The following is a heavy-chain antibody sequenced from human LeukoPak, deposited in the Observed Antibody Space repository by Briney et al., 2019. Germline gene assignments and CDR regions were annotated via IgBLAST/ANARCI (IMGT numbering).Heavy chain of an antibody. D-gene: IGHD3-10*01. J-gene: IGHJ4*02. Sequence: GGSLRLSCAASGFTFSNYWMSWVRQAPGKGLEWVANLRQDGSQKYYVDSVKGRFTISRDNDKNSVYLQMNSVRAEDTAVYYCAREHRGPFDYWGQGTLVTVSS. CDR3: AREHRGPFDY. CDR2: LRQDGSQK. V-gene: IGHV3-7*01. CDR1: GFTFSNYW.